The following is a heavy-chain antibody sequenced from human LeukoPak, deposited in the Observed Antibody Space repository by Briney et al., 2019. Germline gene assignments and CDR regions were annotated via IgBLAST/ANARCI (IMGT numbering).Heavy chain of an antibody. CDR3: ARDTAAADIYSSYYGMDV. J-gene: IGHJ6*02. CDR2: TSSSSSYI. V-gene: IGHV3-21*01. CDR1: GFTFDDYA. Sequence: EPRGSLRLSCAASGFTFDDYAMNWVRQAPGKGLEWVSSTSSSSSYIYYADSVKGRFTISRDNAKNSLYLQMNSLRAEDTAVYYCARDTAAADIYSSYYGMDVWGQGTTVTVSS. D-gene: IGHD6-13*01.